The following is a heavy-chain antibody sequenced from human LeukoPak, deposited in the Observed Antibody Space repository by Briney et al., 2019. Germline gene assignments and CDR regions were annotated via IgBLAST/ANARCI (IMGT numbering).Heavy chain of an antibody. Sequence: ASLKVSCKASGYTFTGYYMHWVRQAPGQGLQWMGWINPNSGATNYAQKFQGRVTMTRDTSISTAYMELRSLGSDDTAVYYCARKHETELAEFDYWGQGSLVTVSS. D-gene: IGHD1-14*01. CDR3: ARKHETELAEFDY. CDR1: GYTFTGYY. V-gene: IGHV1-2*02. J-gene: IGHJ4*02. CDR2: INPNSGAT.